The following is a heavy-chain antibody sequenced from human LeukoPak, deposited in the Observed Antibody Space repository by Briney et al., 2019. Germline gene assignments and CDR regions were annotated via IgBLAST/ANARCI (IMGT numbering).Heavy chain of an antibody. J-gene: IGHJ4*02. Sequence: GGSLRLSCAASGFAFSSYWMSWVRQAPGKGLEWVANIKEDGSETYYVDSVKGRFTISRDNAKNSLYLEMNSLRAEDTAVYYCARGHYGDYARGRGTQVTVSS. CDR1: GFAFSSYW. CDR3: ARGHYGDYA. CDR2: IKEDGSET. V-gene: IGHV3-7*01. D-gene: IGHD4-17*01.